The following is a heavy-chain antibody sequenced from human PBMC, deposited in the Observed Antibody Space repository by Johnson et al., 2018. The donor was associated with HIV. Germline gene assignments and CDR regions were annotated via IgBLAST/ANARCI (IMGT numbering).Heavy chain of an antibody. D-gene: IGHD3-3*01. V-gene: IGHV3-9*01. CDR2: ISWKSDTI. J-gene: IGHJ3*02. Sequence: VQLVESGGGVVQPGRSLRLYCAASGFTFDDYAMHWVRQAPGKGLEWVSGISWKSDTIGYADSVKGRFTISRDNAKNSLYLQMNSLRAEDTALYYCAKVLWSGFYYDAFDIWGQGTMVTVSS. CDR1: GFTFDDYA. CDR3: AKVLWSGFYYDAFDI.